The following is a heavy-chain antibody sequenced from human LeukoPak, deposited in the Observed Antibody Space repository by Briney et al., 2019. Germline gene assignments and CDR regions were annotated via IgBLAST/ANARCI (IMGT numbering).Heavy chain of an antibody. V-gene: IGHV4-34*01. CDR1: GFTFSSYS. D-gene: IGHD3-16*02. CDR3: ARGRSNVWGSYRSGTFDY. Sequence: GSLRLSCAASGFTFSSYSMNWVRQAPGKGLEWIGEINHSGSTNYNPSLKSRVTISVDTSKNQFSLKLSSVTAADTAVYYCARGRSNVWGSYRSGTFDYWGQGTLVTVSS. J-gene: IGHJ4*02. CDR2: INHSGST.